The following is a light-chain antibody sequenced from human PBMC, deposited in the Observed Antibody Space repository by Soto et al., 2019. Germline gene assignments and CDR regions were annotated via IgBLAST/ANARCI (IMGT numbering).Light chain of an antibody. Sequence: QTVVSQEPSFSVSPGGTVTLTCGLTSGSVLTSYYPTWYQQPPGQAPRTLIYSTNIRSSGVPDRFAGSILGNKAALTITGAPADDESDYCCALYVGTGTVVFGGGTKLTVL. V-gene: IGLV8-61*01. CDR2: STN. CDR1: SGSVLTSYY. CDR3: ALYVGTGTVV. J-gene: IGLJ2*01.